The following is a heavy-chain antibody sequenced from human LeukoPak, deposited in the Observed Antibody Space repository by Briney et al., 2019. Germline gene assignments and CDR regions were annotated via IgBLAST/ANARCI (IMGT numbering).Heavy chain of an antibody. V-gene: IGHV3-48*03. CDR1: GFTFSSYE. J-gene: IGHJ4*02. D-gene: IGHD6-13*01. CDR3: AKDPEYRSSWYYFDY. CDR2: ISSSGSTI. Sequence: GGSLRLSCSASGFTFSSYEMNWVRQAPGKVLEWVSYISSSGSTIYYADSVKGRFTISRDNAKNSLYLQMNSLRDEDTAVYYCAKDPEYRSSWYYFDYWGQGPLVTVSS.